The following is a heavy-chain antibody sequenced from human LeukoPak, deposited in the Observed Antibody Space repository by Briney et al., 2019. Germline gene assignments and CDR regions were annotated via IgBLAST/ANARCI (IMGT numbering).Heavy chain of an antibody. J-gene: IGHJ4*02. CDR1: GFTFSSYA. D-gene: IGHD6-19*01. V-gene: IGHV3-30*04. CDR3: ARGPYSSGFDY. CDR2: ISYDGSNK. Sequence: HPGGSLRLSCAASGFTFSSYAMHWVRQAPGKGLEWVAVISYDGSNKYYADSVKGRFTISRDNSKNTLYLQMNSLRAEDTAVYYCARGPYSSGFDYWGQGTLVTVSS.